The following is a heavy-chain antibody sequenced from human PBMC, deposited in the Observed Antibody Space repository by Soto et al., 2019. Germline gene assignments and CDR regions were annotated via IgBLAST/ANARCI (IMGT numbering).Heavy chain of an antibody. CDR1: GGTFSSYT. CDR3: ARVFINDYGDD. Sequence: GASVKVSCKASGGTFSSYTISWVRQAPGQGLEWMGRIIPILGIANYAQKFQGRVTITADKSTSTAYMELSSLRSEDTAVYYCARVFINDYGDDWGQGTLVTVSS. J-gene: IGHJ4*02. D-gene: IGHD4-17*01. V-gene: IGHV1-69*02. CDR2: IIPILGIA.